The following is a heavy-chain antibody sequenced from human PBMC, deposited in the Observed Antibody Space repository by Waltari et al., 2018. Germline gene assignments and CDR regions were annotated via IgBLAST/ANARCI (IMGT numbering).Heavy chain of an antibody. D-gene: IGHD2-21*02. Sequence: EEQLVESGGGLVQPGGSLRLSCVASGFTFSIHWMAWARQAPGKELEWVAKIKRDATEEMYVDSVKGRFTISKDNTKNSLFLEMNSLRAEDTAVYYCARDHWYSLDLWGQGTLVTVSS. V-gene: IGHV3-7*01. J-gene: IGHJ4*02. CDR1: GFTFSIHW. CDR3: ARDHWYSLDL. CDR2: IKRDATEE.